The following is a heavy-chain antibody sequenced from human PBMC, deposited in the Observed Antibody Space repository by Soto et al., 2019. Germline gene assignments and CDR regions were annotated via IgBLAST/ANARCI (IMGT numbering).Heavy chain of an antibody. CDR1: GFTFSGYS. D-gene: IGHD1-26*01. CDR3: VRVGSGYDF. CDR2: INGNGDST. J-gene: IGHJ4*02. V-gene: IGHV3-64*01. Sequence: EVQLVESGAGLVQPGGSLRLSCAASGFTFSGYSMHWVRQAPGKWLEYVSAINGNGDSTYYANSVKGRFTISRDNSKNTLYLQMLSLRADDMAVYFCVRVGSGYDFWGQGTLVTVSS.